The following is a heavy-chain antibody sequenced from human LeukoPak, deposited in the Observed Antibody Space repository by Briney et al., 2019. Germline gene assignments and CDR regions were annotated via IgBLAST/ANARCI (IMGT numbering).Heavy chain of an antibody. D-gene: IGHD6-13*01. CDR1: GFTFSSYA. J-gene: IGHJ4*02. CDR3: AKYPSGIAAAGAEDY. Sequence: PGGSLRLSCAASGFTFSSYAMHWVRQAPGKGLEWVAVISYDGSNKYYADSVKGRFAISRDNSKNTLYLQMNSLRAEDTAVYYCAKYPSGIAAAGAEDYWGQGTLVTVSS. CDR2: ISYDGSNK. V-gene: IGHV3-30-3*02.